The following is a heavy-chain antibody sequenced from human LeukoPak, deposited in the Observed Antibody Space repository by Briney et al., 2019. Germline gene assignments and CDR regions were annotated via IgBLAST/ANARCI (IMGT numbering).Heavy chain of an antibody. V-gene: IGHV3-23*01. J-gene: IGHJ4*02. Sequence: QAGGSLRLSCAASGFTFSSYAMSWVRQAPGKGLEWVSAISGSGGSTYHADSVKGRFTISRDNSKNTLYLQMNSLRAEDTAVYYCAKADFITMVRGNFDYWGQGTLVTVSS. CDR1: GFTFSSYA. CDR2: ISGSGGST. CDR3: AKADFITMVRGNFDY. D-gene: IGHD3-10*01.